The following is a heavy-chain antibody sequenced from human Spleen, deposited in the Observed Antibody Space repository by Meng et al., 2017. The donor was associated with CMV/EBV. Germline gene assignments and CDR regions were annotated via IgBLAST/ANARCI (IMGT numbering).Heavy chain of an antibody. J-gene: IGHJ4*02. D-gene: IGHD3-22*01. CDR1: GGSISSGDYY. V-gene: IGHV4-30-4*08. CDR3: ARWSSGYYYYFDD. Sequence: QVQLQESGPGLVKPSQTLSLICTVSGGSISSGDYYWSWIRQPPGKGLEWIGYIYYSGSTYYNPSLKSRVTISVDTSKNQFSLKLSSVTAADTAVYYCARWSSGYYYYFDDWGQGTLVTVSS. CDR2: IYYSGST.